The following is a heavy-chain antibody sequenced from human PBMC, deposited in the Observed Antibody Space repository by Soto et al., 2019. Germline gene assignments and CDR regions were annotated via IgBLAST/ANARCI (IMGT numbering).Heavy chain of an antibody. CDR1: GYTFTSYG. CDR3: ARASGYDLKATFDY. J-gene: IGHJ4*02. Sequence: ASVKVSCKASGYTFTSYGISWVRQAPGQGLEWMGWISAYNGNTNYAQKLQGRVTMTTDTSTSTAYMELRSLRSDDTAVYYCARASGYDLKATFDYWGQGTLVTVSS. CDR2: ISAYNGNT. V-gene: IGHV1-18*01. D-gene: IGHD5-12*01.